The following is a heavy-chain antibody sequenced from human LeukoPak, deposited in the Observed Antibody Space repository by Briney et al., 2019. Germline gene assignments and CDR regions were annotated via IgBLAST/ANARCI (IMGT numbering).Heavy chain of an antibody. V-gene: IGHV1-69*04. J-gene: IGHJ4*02. D-gene: IGHD3-22*01. CDR2: IIPILGIA. Sequence: SVKVSCKASGGTFSSYAISWVRQAPGQGLEWMGRIIPILGIANYAQKFQGRVTITADKSTSTAYMELSSLRSEGTAVYYCAREAGEYYYYDSSGYWDWGQGTLVTVSS. CDR3: AREAGEYYYYDSSGYWD. CDR1: GGTFSSYA.